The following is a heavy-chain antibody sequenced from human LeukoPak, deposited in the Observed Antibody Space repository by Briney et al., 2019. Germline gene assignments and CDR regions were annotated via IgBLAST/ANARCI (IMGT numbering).Heavy chain of an antibody. Sequence: ASVKVSCKASGGTFSSYAISWVRQAPGQGLEWMGGIIPIFGTANYAQKLQGRVTMTTDTSTSTAYMELRSLRSDDTAVYYCARDSDSSGYYLSNDAFDIWGQGTMVTVSS. D-gene: IGHD3-22*01. CDR1: GGTFSSYA. CDR2: IIPIFGTA. J-gene: IGHJ3*02. CDR3: ARDSDSSGYYLSNDAFDI. V-gene: IGHV1-69*05.